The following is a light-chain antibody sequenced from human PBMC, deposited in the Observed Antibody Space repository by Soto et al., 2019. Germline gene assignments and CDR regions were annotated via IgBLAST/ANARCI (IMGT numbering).Light chain of an antibody. J-gene: IGLJ1*01. Sequence: QSALTQPASVSGSPGQSITISCTGTSSDVGGFNSVSWYQLRPGTAPKLILYDVVDRPSGVSYRFSGSKSGNTASLTISGLQAADEAHYFCSSYTSTMTNGFGRGTKVTVL. CDR3: SSYTSTMTNG. CDR2: DVV. V-gene: IGLV2-14*03. CDR1: SSDVGGFNS.